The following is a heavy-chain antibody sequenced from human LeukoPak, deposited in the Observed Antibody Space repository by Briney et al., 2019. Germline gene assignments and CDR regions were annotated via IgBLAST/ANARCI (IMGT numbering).Heavy chain of an antibody. D-gene: IGHD1/OR15-1a*01. CDR2: ITDSGSGGRT. CDR3: ASQERQIKQWQFDY. J-gene: IGHJ4*02. CDR1: GFTFSSCA. V-gene: IGHV3-23*01. Sequence: PGGSLRLSCAASGFTFSSCAMTWVRQAPGRGLEWVSVITDSGSGGRTFYADSVEGRFTISRDSSKNTLYLQMNSLRADDTAVYYCASQERQIKQWQFDYWGQGTLVTVSS.